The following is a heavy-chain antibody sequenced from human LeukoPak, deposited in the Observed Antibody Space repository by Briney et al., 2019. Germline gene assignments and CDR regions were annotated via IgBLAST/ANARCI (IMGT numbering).Heavy chain of an antibody. J-gene: IGHJ5*02. V-gene: IGHV3-30*04. D-gene: IGHD6-13*01. CDR1: GFTFSSYA. Sequence: GGSLRLSCAASGFTFSSYAMHWVRQAPGKGLEWVAVISYDGSNKYYADSVKGRFTISRDNSKNTLYLQMNSLRAEDTAVYYCARDPGSSGSWPRKHGYWFDPWGQGTLVTVSS. CDR2: ISYDGSNK. CDR3: ARDPGSSGSWPRKHGYWFDP.